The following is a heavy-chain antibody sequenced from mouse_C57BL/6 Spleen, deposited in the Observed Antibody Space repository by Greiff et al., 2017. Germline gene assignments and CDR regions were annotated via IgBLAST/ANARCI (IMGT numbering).Heavy chain of an antibody. CDR1: GYSITSGYY. CDR3: ARRVTTVVASFDY. Sequence: ESGPGLVKPSQSLSLTCSVTGYSITSGYYWNWIRQFPGNKLEWMGYISYDGSNNYNPSLKNRISITRDTSKNQFFLNLNSVTTEDTATYYCARRVTTVVASFDYWGQGTTLTVSS. CDR2: ISYDGSN. D-gene: IGHD1-1*01. V-gene: IGHV3-6*01. J-gene: IGHJ2*01.